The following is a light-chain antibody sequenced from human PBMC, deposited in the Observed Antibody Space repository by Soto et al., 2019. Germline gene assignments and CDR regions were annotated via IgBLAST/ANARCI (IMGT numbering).Light chain of an antibody. CDR2: DGS. CDR3: QQYDGSPRT. Sequence: EIVLTQSPGTLSLSPGERATLSCRASQSVSSSYLAWYQQEPGQAPRLLIYDGSHRAAGIPSRFSGSGSGTDFTLTITRLEPEDLAVYHCQQYDGSPRTFGQGTKVDIK. V-gene: IGKV3-20*01. J-gene: IGKJ1*01. CDR1: QSVSSSY.